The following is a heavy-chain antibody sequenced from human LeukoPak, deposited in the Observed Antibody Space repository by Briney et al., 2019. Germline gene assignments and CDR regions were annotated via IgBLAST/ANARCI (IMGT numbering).Heavy chain of an antibody. CDR3: ARSRAFDY. CDR2: IYDSDSK. J-gene: IGHJ4*02. Sequence: GGSLRLSCVASGFTVRSSYMNWVRQAPGKRPEWVAIIYDSDSKYYTDSVKGRFTISRDEFKNTVYLQMNSPRVEDTAVYYCARSRAFDYWGRGTLVTVSS. V-gene: IGHV3-53*01. CDR1: GFTVRSSY.